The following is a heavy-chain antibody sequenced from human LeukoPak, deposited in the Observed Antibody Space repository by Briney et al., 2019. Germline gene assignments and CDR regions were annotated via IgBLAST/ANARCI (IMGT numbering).Heavy chain of an antibody. CDR2: LYTSEST. CDR1: IHPNSIGNYY. V-gene: IGHV4-61*02. D-gene: IGHD3-10*01. CDR3: ARGVMVRGVLGWFDP. Sequence: SQPLSLLCSVSIHPNSIGNYYGTPVPQPAAKVREWLGGLYTSESTNYNPSLKSRVTISVDTSKNQFSLKLSSVTAADEAVYYCARGVMVRGVLGWFDPWGQGTLVTVSS. J-gene: IGHJ5*02.